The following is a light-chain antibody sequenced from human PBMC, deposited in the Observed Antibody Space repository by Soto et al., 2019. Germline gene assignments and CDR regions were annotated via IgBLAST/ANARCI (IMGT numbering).Light chain of an antibody. CDR3: QQYNNWPPLT. J-gene: IGKJ4*01. CDR1: QSVSSS. Sequence: EIVLTQSPATLSVSLGETATLSCRASQSVSSSLAWYQHTPGRAPRLLIYGASTRATGIPTRFSGSGSGTEFTLTISSLQSEDFAVYYCQQYNNWPPLTFGGGTKVDI. V-gene: IGKV3-15*01. CDR2: GAS.